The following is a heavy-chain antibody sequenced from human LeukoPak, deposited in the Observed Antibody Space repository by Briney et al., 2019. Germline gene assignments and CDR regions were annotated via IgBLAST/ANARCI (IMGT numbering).Heavy chain of an antibody. D-gene: IGHD3-16*02. J-gene: IGHJ3*02. CDR1: GGSISSSSYY. CDR3: ATRPGRYDYVWGSYRLDAFDI. Sequence: SETLSLTCTVSGGSISSSSYYWGWIRQPPGKGLEWIGSIYYSGSTYYNPSLESRVTISVDTSKNQFSLKLSSVTAADTAVYYCATRPGRYDYVWGSYRLDAFDIWGQGTMVTVSS. V-gene: IGHV4-39*07. CDR2: IYYSGST.